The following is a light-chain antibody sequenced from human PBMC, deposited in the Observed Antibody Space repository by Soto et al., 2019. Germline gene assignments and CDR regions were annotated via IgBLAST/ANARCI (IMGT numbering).Light chain of an antibody. V-gene: IGKV3-20*01. CDR2: ATS. J-gene: IGKJ1*01. CDR3: HQYVTAPPAWA. CDR1: QSISSSY. Sequence: EIVLTQSPGTLSLSPGERATLSCRTSQSISSSYLAWSQQKPGQAPRLLISATSSRATGVPDRFSGSGSGTALPITISRLEPEDSAVYYCHQYVTAPPAWAFGQGTKVEIK.